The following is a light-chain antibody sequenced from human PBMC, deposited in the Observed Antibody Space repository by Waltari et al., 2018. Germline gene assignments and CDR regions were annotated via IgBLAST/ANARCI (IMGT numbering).Light chain of an antibody. CDR3: SSYRTTNTWV. J-gene: IGLJ3*02. V-gene: IGLV2-14*01. CDR1: SSDVGGYNY. Sequence: QSALTQPASVSGSPGQSITISCTGTSSDVGGYNYVSWYQQRPGKAPKLIIYEVNNLASGVSNRLSGSQSGHTASLTISGLQPEDEADYYCSSYRTTNTWVFGGWTKLTVL. CDR2: EVN.